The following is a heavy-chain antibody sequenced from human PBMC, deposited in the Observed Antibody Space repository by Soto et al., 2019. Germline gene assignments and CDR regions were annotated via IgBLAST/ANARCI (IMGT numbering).Heavy chain of an antibody. CDR2: IYYSGST. V-gene: IGHV4-59*01. CDR3: ARSTIFGVVFGPFDP. CDR1: GGSISSYY. D-gene: IGHD3-3*01. Sequence: PSETLSLTCTVSGGSISSYYWSWIRQPPGKGLEWIGYIYYSGSTNYNPSLKSRVTISVDTSKNQFSLKLSSVTAADTAVYYCARSTIFGVVFGPFDPWGQGTLVTVSS. J-gene: IGHJ5*02.